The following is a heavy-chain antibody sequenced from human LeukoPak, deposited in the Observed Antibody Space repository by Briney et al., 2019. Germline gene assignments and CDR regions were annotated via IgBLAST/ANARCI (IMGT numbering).Heavy chain of an antibody. Sequence: ASVKVSCKASGYTFTSYYMHWVRQAPGQGLEWMGIINPSGGSTSYAQKFQGRVTMTRDTSTSTVYMELSSLRSEDTAVYYCARCSVPAANYYYYRMDVWGQGTTVTVSS. CDR2: INPSGGST. CDR3: ARCSVPAANYYYYRMDV. V-gene: IGHV1-46*01. D-gene: IGHD2-2*01. J-gene: IGHJ6*02. CDR1: GYTFTSYY.